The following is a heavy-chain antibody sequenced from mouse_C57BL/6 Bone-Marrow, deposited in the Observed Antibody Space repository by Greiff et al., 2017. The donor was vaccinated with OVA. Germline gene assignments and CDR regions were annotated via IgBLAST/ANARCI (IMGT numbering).Heavy chain of an antibody. D-gene: IGHD1-1*01. CDR2: INPYNGGT. Sequence: VQLQQSGPVLVKPGASVKMSCKASGYTFTDYYMNWVKQSHGKSLEWIGVINPYNGGTSYNQKFKGKATLTVDKSSSTAYMELNSLTSEDSAVYYCARFLLLRYPYVDYWGQGTTLTVSS. CDR1: GYTFTDYY. J-gene: IGHJ2*01. V-gene: IGHV1-19*01. CDR3: ARFLLLRYPYVDY.